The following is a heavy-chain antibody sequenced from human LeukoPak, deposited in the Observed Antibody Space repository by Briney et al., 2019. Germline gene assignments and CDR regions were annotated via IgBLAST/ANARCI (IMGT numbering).Heavy chain of an antibody. J-gene: IGHJ4*02. CDR1: GFTFSTYA. D-gene: IGHD6-19*01. Sequence: GGSLRLSCAASGFTFSTYAMTWVRQAPGKGLEWVSSITGSGGSTYYADSVKGRFTISGDNSENTVFLQMDSLRAEDTAVYYCARCRPDSSGSANYWGQGTLVTVSP. CDR2: ITGSGGST. CDR3: ARCRPDSSGSANY. V-gene: IGHV3-23*01.